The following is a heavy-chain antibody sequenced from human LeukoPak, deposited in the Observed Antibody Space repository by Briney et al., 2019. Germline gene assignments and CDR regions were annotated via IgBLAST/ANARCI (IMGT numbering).Heavy chain of an antibody. Sequence: ASVKVSCKASGYTLTDYYMHWVRQAPGQGLEWMGWINPNSGGTDYAQKFQGRVTMTRDTSISTAYMELSRLRSEDTAVYYCARSRGDLSTWVDYWGQGTLVTVSS. CDR1: GYTLTDYY. CDR3: ARSRGDLSTWVDY. J-gene: IGHJ4*02. D-gene: IGHD3-10*01. V-gene: IGHV1-2*02. CDR2: INPNSGGT.